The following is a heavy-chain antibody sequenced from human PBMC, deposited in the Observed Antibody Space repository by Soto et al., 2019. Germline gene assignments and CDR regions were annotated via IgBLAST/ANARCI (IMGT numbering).Heavy chain of an antibody. J-gene: IGHJ4*02. D-gene: IGHD3-22*01. CDR2: ISRSGSSI. Sequence: QVQLVESGGGLVKPGGSLRLSCAASGFTFSDYYMSWIRQAPGKGLEWVSYISRSGSSIYYTDSVKDRFTISRDNAKNSLYLQLNSLRAEDTAVYYCARDLGYYDSSGYFDYWGQGTLVTVSS. CDR3: ARDLGYYDSSGYFDY. CDR1: GFTFSDYY. V-gene: IGHV3-11*01.